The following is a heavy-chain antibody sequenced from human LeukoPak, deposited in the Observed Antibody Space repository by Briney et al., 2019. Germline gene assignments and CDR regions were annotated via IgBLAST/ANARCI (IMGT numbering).Heavy chain of an antibody. D-gene: IGHD3-3*01. CDR2: MSAYNGNT. CDR3: ARVSTIFGVVISHYMDV. CDR1: GYTFNKYG. Sequence: ASVKVSCKASGYTFNKYGISWVRQAPGQGLEWMGWMSAYNGNTNYAQKFQGRVSMTTDTSTNTVYMELRSLRSDDTAVYYCARVSTIFGVVISHYMDVWGKGTTVTVSS. V-gene: IGHV1-18*01. J-gene: IGHJ6*03.